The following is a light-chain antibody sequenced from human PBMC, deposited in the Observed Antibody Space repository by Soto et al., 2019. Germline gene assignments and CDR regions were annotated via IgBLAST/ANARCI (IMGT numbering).Light chain of an antibody. V-gene: IGKV3-15*01. CDR1: QRISSN. J-gene: IGKJ2*01. Sequence: EIVMSQSPATLSVSPGERATLSCRASQRISSNLAWYQWRPGQAPRLLIFGASHRVTGVPPSFSGSGSGTEFTLTISSLQSEDFAFYYCQQYNNWPYTFGQGTKLDIK. CDR3: QQYNNWPYT. CDR2: GAS.